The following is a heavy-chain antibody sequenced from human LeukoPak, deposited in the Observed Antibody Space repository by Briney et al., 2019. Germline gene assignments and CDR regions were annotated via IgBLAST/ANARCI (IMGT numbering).Heavy chain of an antibody. CDR2: IYNSGST. CDR1: GGSISSHY. J-gene: IGHJ3*01. CDR3: ARDDYGAFDAFDV. Sequence: SETLSLTCTVSGGSISSHYWSWIRQPPGKGLEWIGYIYNSGSTNYNPSLKSRVTISLDTSKNQFSLHLTSVTAADTAVYFCARDDYGAFDAFDVWGQGTVVTVSS. D-gene: IGHD3-16*01. V-gene: IGHV4-59*08.